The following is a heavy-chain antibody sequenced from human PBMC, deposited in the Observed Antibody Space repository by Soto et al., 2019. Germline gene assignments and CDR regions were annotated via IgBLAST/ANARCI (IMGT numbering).Heavy chain of an antibody. V-gene: IGHV3-13*01. J-gene: IGHJ3*02. CDR1: VFTFSSYD. CDR2: IGTAGDT. CDR3: ARVNDYYDSSGFDAFDI. D-gene: IGHD3-22*01. Sequence: PVGSLRLSCASSVFTFSSYDMHCVRQSTGKCLEWVSAIGTAGDTYYPGSVKGRFTISRENAKNSLYLQMNSLRAGDTAVYYCARVNDYYDSSGFDAFDILGQGTMVTVSS.